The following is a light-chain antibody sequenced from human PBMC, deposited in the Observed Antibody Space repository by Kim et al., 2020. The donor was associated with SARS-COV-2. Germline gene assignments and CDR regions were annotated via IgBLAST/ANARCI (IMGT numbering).Light chain of an antibody. CDR1: QSISTW. J-gene: IGKJ2*01. CDR2: KAS. CDR3: QQYNSFPYT. Sequence: DIQMTQSPSTLSASVGDRVTITCRASQSISTWLAWYQQKPGKPPKSLIYKASTLESGVPSTFSGSGSGTEFTLTISSLQPDDFATYYCQQYNSFPYTFGQGTKLEIK. V-gene: IGKV1-5*03.